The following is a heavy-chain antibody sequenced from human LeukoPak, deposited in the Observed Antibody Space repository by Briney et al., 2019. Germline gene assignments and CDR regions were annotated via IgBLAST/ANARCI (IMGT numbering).Heavy chain of an antibody. Sequence: PSETLSLTCAVSGGSISSSNWWSWVRQPPGKGLEWIGEVYHSGSTNYNPSLKSRVTIAVDKSKNQFSLNLSSVTAADTAVYYCARETSGYRVSYFDYWGQGTLVTVSS. J-gene: IGHJ4*02. CDR1: GGSISSSNW. CDR3: ARETSGYRVSYFDY. V-gene: IGHV4-4*02. D-gene: IGHD6-13*01. CDR2: VYHSGST.